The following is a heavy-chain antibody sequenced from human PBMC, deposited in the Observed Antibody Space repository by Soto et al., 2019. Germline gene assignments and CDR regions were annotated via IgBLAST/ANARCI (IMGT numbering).Heavy chain of an antibody. J-gene: IGHJ6*02. Sequence: EVQLVESGGGLVKPGGSLRLSCAASGFTFSNAWMSWVRQAPGKGLEWVGRIKSKTDGGTTDYAAPVKGRFTISRDDSKHTLYLQMNSLKTEDTAVYYCTKRYYYGSGSYRGTYVDVWGQGTTVTVSS. V-gene: IGHV3-15*01. CDR2: IKSKTDGGTT. CDR1: GFTFSNAW. D-gene: IGHD3-10*01. CDR3: TKRYYYGSGSYRGTYVDV.